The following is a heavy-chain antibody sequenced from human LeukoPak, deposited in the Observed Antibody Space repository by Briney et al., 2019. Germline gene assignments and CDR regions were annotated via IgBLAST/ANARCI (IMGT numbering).Heavy chain of an antibody. D-gene: IGHD5-12*01. CDR1: GYTFTNYD. CDR2: MNPNSGNT. CDR3: ARDKGVDIVAHKYFDY. Sequence: ASVKVSCKASGYTFTNYDINWVRQAAGQGLEWMGWMNPNSGNTGYAQKFQGRVTMTRNTSISTAYMELSSLRSEDTAVYYCARDKGVDIVAHKYFDYWGQGTLVTVSS. V-gene: IGHV1-8*01. J-gene: IGHJ4*02.